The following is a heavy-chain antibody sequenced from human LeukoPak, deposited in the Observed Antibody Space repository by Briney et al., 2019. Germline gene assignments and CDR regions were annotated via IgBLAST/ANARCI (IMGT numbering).Heavy chain of an antibody. Sequence: ASVKVSCKASGYTFTSYGISWVRQAPGQGLEWMGWISAYNGNTNYAQKLQGRVTMTTDTSTSTAYMELRSLRSDDTAVYYCARQISYRVLGNHRRKTHFNYWGQGTLVTVSS. J-gene: IGHJ4*02. V-gene: IGHV1-18*01. CDR3: ARQISYRVLGNHRRKTHFNY. D-gene: IGHD3-3*02. CDR1: GYTFTSYG. CDR2: ISAYNGNT.